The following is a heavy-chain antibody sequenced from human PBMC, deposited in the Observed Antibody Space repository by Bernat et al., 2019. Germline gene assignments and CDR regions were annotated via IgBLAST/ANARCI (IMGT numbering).Heavy chain of an antibody. CDR2: IYYSGST. CDR1: GGSISSSSYY. Sequence: QLQLQESGPGLVKPSETLSLTCTVSGGSISSSSYYWGWIRQPPGKGLEWIGSIYYSGSTYYNASLKSRVTISVDTSKNQFSLKLSSVTAADTAVYYCARDRLAAAILITFDYWGQGTLVTVSS. CDR3: ARDRLAAAILITFDY. J-gene: IGHJ4*02. D-gene: IGHD2-2*01. V-gene: IGHV4-39*02.